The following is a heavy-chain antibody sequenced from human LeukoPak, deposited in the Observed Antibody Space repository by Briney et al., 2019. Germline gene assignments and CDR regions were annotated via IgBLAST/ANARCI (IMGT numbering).Heavy chain of an antibody. CDR2: IYTSGST. Sequence: SETLSLTCTVSGGSISSNYWSWIRQPAGKGLEWIGRIYTSGSTNYSPPLKSRVTLSVDTSRNQFSLRLSSVTAADTAVCYCSRDGRGSASRWDFDLWGQGTLVTVSS. CDR1: GGSISSNY. D-gene: IGHD6-13*01. J-gene: IGHJ4*02. V-gene: IGHV4-4*07. CDR3: SRDGRGSASRWDFDL.